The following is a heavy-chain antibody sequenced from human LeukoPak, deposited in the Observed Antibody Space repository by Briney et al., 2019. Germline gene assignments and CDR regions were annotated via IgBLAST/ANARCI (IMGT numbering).Heavy chain of an antibody. CDR2: ISSSSSYI. V-gene: IGHV3-21*01. Sequence: GGSLRLSCAASGFTFSSYSMNWVRQAPGKGLEWVSCISSSSSYIYYADSVKGRFTISRDNAKNSLYLQMNSLSAEDMAVYHCVRNYYGSGNSDAFEIWGQGTKVTVSS. CDR3: VRNYYGSGNSDAFEI. D-gene: IGHD3-10*01. J-gene: IGHJ3*02. CDR1: GFTFSSYS.